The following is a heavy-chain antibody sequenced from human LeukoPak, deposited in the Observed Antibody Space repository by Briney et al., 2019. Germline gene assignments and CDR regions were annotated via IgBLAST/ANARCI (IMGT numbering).Heavy chain of an antibody. CDR2: ISYDGSNK. D-gene: IGHD6-19*01. CDR3: ARDYSSGWPGY. J-gene: IGHJ4*02. CDR1: GFTFSSYA. Sequence: GGSLRLSCAASGFTFSSYAMHWVRQAPGKGLEWVAVISYDGSNKYYADSVKGRFTISRDNSKNSLYLQMNSLRVEDTAVYYCARDYSSGWPGYWGQGTLVTVSS. V-gene: IGHV3-30-3*01.